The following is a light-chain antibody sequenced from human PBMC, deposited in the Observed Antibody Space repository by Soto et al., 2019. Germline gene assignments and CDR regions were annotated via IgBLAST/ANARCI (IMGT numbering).Light chain of an antibody. Sequence: QSALTQPASVSGSPGQSITISCTGTSSDVGGDKYVSWYQQHPGKAPKLMIYEVSNRPSGVSNRFSGSKSGNTASLTISGLQAEDEADYYCSSSTSSSTLVFGGGTKVTVL. J-gene: IGLJ2*01. CDR3: SSSTSSSTLV. CDR1: SSDVGGDKY. V-gene: IGLV2-14*01. CDR2: EVS.